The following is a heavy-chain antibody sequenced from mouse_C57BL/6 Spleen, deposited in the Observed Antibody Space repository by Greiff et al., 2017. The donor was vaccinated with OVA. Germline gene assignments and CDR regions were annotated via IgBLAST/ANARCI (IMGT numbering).Heavy chain of an antibody. D-gene: IGHD3-2*02. CDR1: GFSLTSYG. J-gene: IGHJ2*01. V-gene: IGHV2-2*01. Sequence: VQLQQSGPGLVQPSQSLSITCTASGFSLTSYGVHWVRQSPGKGLEWLGVIRSGGRTDYNAAFITRLSISKDNSKSKVCFKMNSLQADDTAIYYCARGFPSGVRGPDYWGQGTTLTVSS. CDR2: IRSGGRT. CDR3: ARGFPSGVRGPDY.